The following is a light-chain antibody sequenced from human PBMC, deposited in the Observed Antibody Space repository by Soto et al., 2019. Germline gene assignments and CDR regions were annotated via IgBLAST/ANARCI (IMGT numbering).Light chain of an antibody. Sequence: IQMTQSPSSLSASLGDRVTITCRASQSISTYLNWYQQKPGKAPKLLIYDASTLRSGVPSRFSGRGSGTDFTLTISRLQPEDFETYYCQQSYSFPRTFGQGTRLEIK. J-gene: IGKJ5*01. CDR1: QSISTY. CDR3: QQSYSFPRT. CDR2: DAS. V-gene: IGKV1-39*01.